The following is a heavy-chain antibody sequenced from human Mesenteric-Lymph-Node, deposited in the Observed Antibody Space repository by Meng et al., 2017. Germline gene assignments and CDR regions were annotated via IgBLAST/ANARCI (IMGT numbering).Heavy chain of an antibody. CDR3: ARERAEGSYYYDSSGYYDY. V-gene: IGHV3-48*03. CDR2: ISTSGNII. D-gene: IGHD3-22*01. Sequence: GESLKISCAASGFTFSSYEMNWVRQSPGKGLEWISYISTSGNIIHYADSVKGRFIISRDNAKSSLHLQMNSLRADDTAVYYCARERAEGSYYYDSSGYYDYWGQGTLVTVSS. J-gene: IGHJ4*02. CDR1: GFTFSSYE.